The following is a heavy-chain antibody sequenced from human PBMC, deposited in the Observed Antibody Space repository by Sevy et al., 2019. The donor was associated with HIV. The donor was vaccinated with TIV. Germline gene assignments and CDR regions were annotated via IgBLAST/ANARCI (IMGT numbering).Heavy chain of an antibody. V-gene: IGHV1-2*02. CDR2: SNPNNADDS. J-gene: IGHJ4*02. Sequence: ASVKVSCQPSGFTVTDYYIHWVRQAPGQGLEWMGWSNPNNADDSRSAQNFQGRLTLTTDMSVSTFYRELTRLRSDDTAIYFCTRDDIYTHPWEFDWWSQGVLVTVSS. CDR1: GFTVTDYY. D-gene: IGHD1-26*01. CDR3: TRDDIYTHPWEFDW.